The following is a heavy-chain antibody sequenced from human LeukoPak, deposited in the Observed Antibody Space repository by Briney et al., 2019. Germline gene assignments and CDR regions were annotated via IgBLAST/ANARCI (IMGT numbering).Heavy chain of an antibody. V-gene: IGHV1-46*01. J-gene: IGHJ4*02. CDR2: INPSGGST. Sequence: ASVKVSCKASGYTFTSYYMHWVRQAPGQGLEWMGIINPSGGSTSYAQKFQGRVTMTRDMSTSTVYMELSSLRSEDTAVYYCARDPAHDSSGYWGGSIDYWGQGTLVTVSS. CDR3: ARDPAHDSSGYWGGSIDY. CDR1: GYTFTSYY. D-gene: IGHD3-22*01.